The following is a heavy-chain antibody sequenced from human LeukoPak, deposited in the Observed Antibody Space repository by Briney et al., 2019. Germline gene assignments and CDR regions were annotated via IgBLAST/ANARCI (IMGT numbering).Heavy chain of an antibody. J-gene: IGHJ6*03. V-gene: IGHV1-8*03. CDR1: RYTFTTYD. D-gene: IGHD6-6*01. CDR2: MNPNSGNT. CDR3: ARGAGSSSAYYYYYYYMDV. Sequence: GASVTVSCKASRYTFTTYDINWVRQATGQGLEWMGWMNPNSGNTGYAQKFQGRVSITRNTSISTAYMELSSLRSEDTAVYYCARGAGSSSAYYYYYYYMDVWGKGTTVTVSS.